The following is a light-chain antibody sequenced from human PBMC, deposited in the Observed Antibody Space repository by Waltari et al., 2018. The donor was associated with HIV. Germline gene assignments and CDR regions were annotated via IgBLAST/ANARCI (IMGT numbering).Light chain of an antibody. CDR2: DVD. CDR1: TDDIGGSNL. Sequence: QSALTQPASVSGPPGQSITISCTGTTDDIGGSNLSSGYQHHPGKAPRLIIFDVDKRPSGISDRFSGSKSGYTASLTISGLRTEDEADYFCCSKSTIYFGVLFGGGTTLTVL. CDR3: CSKSTIYFGVL. V-gene: IGLV2-23*02. J-gene: IGLJ2*01.